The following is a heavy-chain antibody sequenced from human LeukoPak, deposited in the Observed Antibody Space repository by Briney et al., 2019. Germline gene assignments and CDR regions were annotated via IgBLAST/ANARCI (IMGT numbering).Heavy chain of an antibody. V-gene: IGHV3-7*01. Sequence: GGSLRLSCAASGFTYSSYWMTWFRQAPGKGLEWVANIKQDGSEKYYVDSVKCRFTISRDNAKNSLYLQMNSLRAEDTAVYYCAGGSGWLSDCWGQGTLVTVSS. CDR1: GFTYSSYW. D-gene: IGHD6-19*01. J-gene: IGHJ4*02. CDR2: IKQDGSEK. CDR3: AGGSGWLSDC.